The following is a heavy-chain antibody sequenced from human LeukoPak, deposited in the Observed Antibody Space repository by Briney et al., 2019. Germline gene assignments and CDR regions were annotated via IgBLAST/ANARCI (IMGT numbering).Heavy chain of an antibody. CDR3: AKADGESLGGTDAFDI. V-gene: IGHV3-23*01. CDR2: ISGSGGST. J-gene: IGHJ3*02. Sequence: GGSLRLSCAASGFTFSSYAMSWVRQAPGKGLEWVSAISGSGGSTYYADSVKGRFTISRDNSKNTLYLQMNSLRAEDTAVYYCAKADGESLGGTDAFDIWGQGTMVTVSS. CDR1: GFTFSSYA. D-gene: IGHD4-17*01.